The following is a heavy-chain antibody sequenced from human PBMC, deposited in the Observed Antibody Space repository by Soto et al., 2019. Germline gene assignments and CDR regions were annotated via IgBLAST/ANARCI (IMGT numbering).Heavy chain of an antibody. V-gene: IGHV4-59*01. J-gene: IGHJ5*02. CDR1: GGSISSYY. Sequence: ETLSLTCTVSGGSISSYYWSWIRQPPGKGLEWIGYIYYSGSTNYNPSLKSRVTISVDTSKNQFSLKLSSVTAADTAVYYCARGLVRYFDLKHPSGPCFDPWGQGTLVTVS. CDR2: IYYSGST. D-gene: IGHD3-9*01. CDR3: ARGLVRYFDLKHPSGPCFDP.